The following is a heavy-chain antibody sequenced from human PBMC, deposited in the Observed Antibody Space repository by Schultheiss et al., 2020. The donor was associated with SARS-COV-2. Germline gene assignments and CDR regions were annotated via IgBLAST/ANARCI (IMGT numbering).Heavy chain of an antibody. D-gene: IGHD3-3*01. V-gene: IGHV4-30-2*01. Sequence: SQTLSLTCAVSGGSISSGGYSWSWIRQPPGKGLEWIGYIYHSGSTYYNPSLKSRVTISVDTSKNQFSLKLSSVTAADTAVYYCARAPGSTIFGVVTNFDYWGQGTLVTVSS. CDR2: IYHSGST. CDR3: ARAPGSTIFGVVTNFDY. J-gene: IGHJ4*02. CDR1: GGSISSGGYS.